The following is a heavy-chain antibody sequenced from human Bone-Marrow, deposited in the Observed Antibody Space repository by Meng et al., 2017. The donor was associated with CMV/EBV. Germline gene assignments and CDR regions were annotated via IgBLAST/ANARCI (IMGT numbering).Heavy chain of an antibody. CDR1: GYSFSTYW. Sequence: GESLKISCQGSGYSFSTYWIGWVRQMPGKGLEWMGIIYPGDSATRYSPSFQGQVTISADRSISTAYLQWSSLKASDTAIYYCARRDIKSSNPGYFEFWGQGTLVTVSS. CDR3: ARRDIKSSNPGYFEF. V-gene: IGHV5-51*01. CDR2: IYPGDSAT. D-gene: IGHD6-6*01. J-gene: IGHJ4*02.